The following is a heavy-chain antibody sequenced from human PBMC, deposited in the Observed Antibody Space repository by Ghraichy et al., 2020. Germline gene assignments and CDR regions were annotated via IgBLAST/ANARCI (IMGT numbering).Heavy chain of an antibody. CDR2: TYYRSKWYN. D-gene: IGHD6-19*01. Sequence: SQTLSLTCAISGDSVSSNSASCNWIRQSPSRGLEWLGRTYYRSKWYNDYAVSVKSRITINPDTSKNQFSLQLNSVTPEDTAVYYCARGPAVAGPRDWYFDLRGRGTLVTVSS. J-gene: IGHJ2*01. CDR1: GDSVSSNSAS. V-gene: IGHV6-1*01. CDR3: ARGPAVAGPRDWYFDL.